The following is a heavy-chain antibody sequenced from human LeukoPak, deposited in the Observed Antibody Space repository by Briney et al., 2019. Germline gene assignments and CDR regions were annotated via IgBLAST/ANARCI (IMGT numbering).Heavy chain of an antibody. CDR3: ARNGGRSGWYKPKRKYFQH. Sequence: GASVKVSCKASGYTFTSYDINWVRQATGQGLEWMGWMNPNSGNTGYAQKFQGRVTMTRNTSISTAYMELSSLGSEDTAVYYCARNGGRSGWYKPKRKYFQHWGQGTLVTVSS. J-gene: IGHJ1*01. V-gene: IGHV1-8*01. D-gene: IGHD6-19*01. CDR2: MNPNSGNT. CDR1: GYTFTSYD.